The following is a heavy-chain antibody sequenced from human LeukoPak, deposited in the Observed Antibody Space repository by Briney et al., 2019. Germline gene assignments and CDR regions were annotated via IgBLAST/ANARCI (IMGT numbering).Heavy chain of an antibody. J-gene: IGHJ4*02. V-gene: IGHV3-23*01. CDR3: AKGFSVTIFDY. CDR1: GFSFSSYV. CDR2: ISGSGGST. D-gene: IGHD4-17*01. Sequence: GGSLRLSCAASGFSFSSYVMSWVRQAPGKGLEWVPVISGSGGSTYYADSVKGRFTISRDNSKNTLYLQMNSLRAEDTAVYYCAKGFSVTIFDYWGQGTLVTVSS.